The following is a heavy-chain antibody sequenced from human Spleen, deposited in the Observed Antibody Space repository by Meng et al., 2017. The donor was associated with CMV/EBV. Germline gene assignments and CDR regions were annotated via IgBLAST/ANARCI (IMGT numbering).Heavy chain of an antibody. CDR3: ARDGECCGGDCYSDY. CDR2: INPNSGGT. D-gene: IGHD2-21*01. CDR1: GYTFTGYY. Sequence: ASVKVSCKASGYTFTGYYMHWVRQAPEQGLEWMGWINPNSGGTNYAQKFQGRVTMTRDTSISTAYMELSRLRTDDTAVYYCARDGECCGGDCYSDYWGQGALVTVSS. J-gene: IGHJ4*02. V-gene: IGHV1-2*02.